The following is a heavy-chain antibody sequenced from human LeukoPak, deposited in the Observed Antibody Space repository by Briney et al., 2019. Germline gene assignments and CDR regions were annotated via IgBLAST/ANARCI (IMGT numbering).Heavy chain of an antibody. D-gene: IGHD6-19*01. V-gene: IGHV3-21*01. CDR1: GFTFSSYS. Sequence: GGSLRLSCAASGFTFSSYSTNWVRQAPGKGLEWVSSISSSSSYIYYADSVKGRFTISRDNAKNSLYLQINSLRAEDTAVYYCARESGSASFDYWGQGTLVTVSS. J-gene: IGHJ4*02. CDR3: ARESGSASFDY. CDR2: ISSSSSYI.